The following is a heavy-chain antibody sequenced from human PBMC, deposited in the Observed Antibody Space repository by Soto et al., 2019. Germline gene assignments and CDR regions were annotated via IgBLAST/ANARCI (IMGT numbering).Heavy chain of an antibody. D-gene: IGHD6-19*01. V-gene: IGHV1-58*01. CDR3: AAEEAVAGNTKSD. J-gene: IGHJ4*02. CDR1: GFTFTSSA. Sequence: SVKVSCKASGFTFTSSAVQWVRQARGQRLEWIGWIVVGSGNTNYAQKFQERVTITRDMSTSTAYMELSSLRSEDTAVYYCAAEEAVAGNTKSDWGQGTLVTVSS. CDR2: IVVGSGNT.